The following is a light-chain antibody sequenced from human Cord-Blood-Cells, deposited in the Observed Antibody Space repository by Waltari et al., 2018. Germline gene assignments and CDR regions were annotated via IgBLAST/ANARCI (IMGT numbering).Light chain of an antibody. CDR1: HSVSSSY. J-gene: IGKJ2*01. CDR2: GAS. CDR3: QQYGSSPPNT. Sequence: ELALTQSPGALSLSPGERATLSCRASHSVSSSYLAWYQQKPGQAPRLLIYGASSRATGIPDRFSGSGSGTDFTLTISRLEPEDFAVYYCQQYGSSPPNTFGQGTKLEIK. V-gene: IGKV3-20*01.